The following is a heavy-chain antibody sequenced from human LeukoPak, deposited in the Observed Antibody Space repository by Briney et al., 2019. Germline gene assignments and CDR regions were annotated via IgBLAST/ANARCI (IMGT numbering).Heavy chain of an antibody. Sequence: GGSLRLSCAASGFTLSSYAMHWVRQAPGKGLEWVAVISYDGSNKYYADSVKGRFTISRDNSKNTLYLQMNSLRAEDTAVYYCARDTLGDWGQGTLVTVSS. CDR2: ISYDGSNK. CDR1: GFTLSSYA. D-gene: IGHD3-16*01. CDR3: ARDTLGD. J-gene: IGHJ4*02. V-gene: IGHV3-30*04.